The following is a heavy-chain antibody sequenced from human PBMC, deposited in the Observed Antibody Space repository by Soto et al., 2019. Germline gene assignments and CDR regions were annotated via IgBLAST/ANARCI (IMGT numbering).Heavy chain of an antibody. Sequence: GASMKGSCKTSGYTFTGYYIHRVRQAPGQRAEWMGWINPNSGGTNYAQKFQGWVTMTRDTSISTAYMELSRLRSDDTAVYYCARGRRVVPAAKVYFDYWGQGTLVTVSS. CDR3: ARGRRVVPAAKVYFDY. CDR1: GYTFTGYY. V-gene: IGHV1-2*04. CDR2: INPNSGGT. D-gene: IGHD2-2*01. J-gene: IGHJ4*02.